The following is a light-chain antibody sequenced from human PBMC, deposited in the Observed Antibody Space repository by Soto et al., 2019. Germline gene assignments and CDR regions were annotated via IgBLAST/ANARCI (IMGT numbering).Light chain of an antibody. J-gene: IGLJ2*01. CDR1: SSDVGGYNF. Sequence: QSALTQPPSASGSPGQSVTISCIGTSSDVGGYNFVSWYQHHPGKAPKFMIYEVDKRPSGVPDRFSGSKSGNTASLTVSGLQPEDEADYCCSSYAGSTVVFGGGTKLTVL. CDR3: SSYAGSTVV. V-gene: IGLV2-8*01. CDR2: EVD.